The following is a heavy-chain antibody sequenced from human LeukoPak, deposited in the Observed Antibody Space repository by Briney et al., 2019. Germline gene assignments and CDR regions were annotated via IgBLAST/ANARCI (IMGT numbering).Heavy chain of an antibody. Sequence: KASETLSLTCAVYGGSFSGYYWSWIRQPPGKGLEWIGEINHSGSTNYNPSLKSRVTISVDTSKNQFSLTLSSVTAADTAVYYCARGYYDSSGYDYWGQGTLVTVSS. CDR2: INHSGST. J-gene: IGHJ4*02. CDR3: ARGYYDSSGYDY. CDR1: GGSFSGYY. D-gene: IGHD3-22*01. V-gene: IGHV4-34*01.